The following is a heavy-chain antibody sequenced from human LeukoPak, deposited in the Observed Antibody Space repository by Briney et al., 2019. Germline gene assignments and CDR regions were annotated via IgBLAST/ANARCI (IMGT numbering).Heavy chain of an antibody. Sequence: ASVKVSCKASGYTFTGYYMHWVRQAPGQGLDWMGWINPNSGGTNYAQKFQGRVTMTRDTPISTAYMELSRLRSDDTAVYYCARVVSPVNWFDPWGQGTLVTVSS. J-gene: IGHJ5*02. CDR2: INPNSGGT. V-gene: IGHV1-2*02. CDR3: ARVVSPVNWFDP. D-gene: IGHD2-8*01. CDR1: GYTFTGYY.